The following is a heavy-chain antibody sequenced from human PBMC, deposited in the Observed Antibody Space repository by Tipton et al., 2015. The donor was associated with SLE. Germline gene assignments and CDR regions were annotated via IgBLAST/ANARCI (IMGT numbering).Heavy chain of an antibody. J-gene: IGHJ3*02. V-gene: IGHV4-30-4*01. CDR1: GGSISSGDYY. Sequence: TLSLTCTVSGGSISSGDYYWSWIRQPPGKGLEWIGEINHSGSTNYNPSLKSRVTISVDTSKNQFSLKLSSVTAADTAVYYCARGSRRWGRDAFDIWGQGTMVTVSS. D-gene: IGHD6-13*01. CDR3: ARGSRRWGRDAFDI. CDR2: INHSGST.